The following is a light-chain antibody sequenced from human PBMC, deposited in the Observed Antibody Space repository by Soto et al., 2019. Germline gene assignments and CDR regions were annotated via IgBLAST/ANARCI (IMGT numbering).Light chain of an antibody. CDR2: DAS. CDR1: QNISTL. J-gene: IGKJ2*01. CDR3: QQFHTYYT. V-gene: IGKV1-5*01. Sequence: DIEMTQSPSTLSASVGDRVTITCRASQNISTLLAWYQQKPGRAPKLLIYDASSLEGGVPSRFSGSGFGTEFTLTISSLQPDDFATYYCQQFHTYYTFGQGTNVHIK.